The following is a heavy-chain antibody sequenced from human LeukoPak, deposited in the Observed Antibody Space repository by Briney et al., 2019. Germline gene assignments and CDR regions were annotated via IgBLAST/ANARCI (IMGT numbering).Heavy chain of an antibody. CDR2: VSYDGSDK. CDR3: ARDSIGPDY. Sequence: AGSLRLSCAASGFTFSNYDMYWVRQAPGRGLDWVAVVSYDGSDKYYADSVKGRFTISRDNSKNTLYLQMTGLRVEDTAVYYCARDSIGPDYWGQGALVTVSS. CDR1: GFTFSNYD. J-gene: IGHJ4*02. V-gene: IGHV3-33*05. D-gene: IGHD6-6*01.